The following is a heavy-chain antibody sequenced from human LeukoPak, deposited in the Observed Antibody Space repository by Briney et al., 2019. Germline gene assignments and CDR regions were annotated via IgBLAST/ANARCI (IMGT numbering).Heavy chain of an antibody. Sequence: SETLSLTCTVSGGSISSYYWGWIRQPPGKGLEWIGSIYYSGSTYYNPSLKSRVTISVDTSKNQFSLKLSSVTAADTAVYYCARDSGPSYCTNGVCYTGDYYMDVWGKGTTVTVSS. V-gene: IGHV4-39*07. D-gene: IGHD2-8*01. CDR2: IYYSGST. CDR1: GGSISSYY. J-gene: IGHJ6*03. CDR3: ARDSGPSYCTNGVCYTGDYYMDV.